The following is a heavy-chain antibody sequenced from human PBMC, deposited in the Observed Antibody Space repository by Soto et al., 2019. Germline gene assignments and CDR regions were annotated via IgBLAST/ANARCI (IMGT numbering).Heavy chain of an antibody. Sequence: GESLNSSSEAGGYSFTSSWISWVRHMPGKGLEGMGRIDPSDSDTNSSPSFQGHVTISADKSISTAYLQWSSQKAADTSMYYCARHSSSWYWWFDPWGQGTLVTVSS. CDR3: ARHSSSWYWWFDP. CDR2: IDPSDSDT. J-gene: IGHJ5*02. V-gene: IGHV5-10-1*01. CDR1: GYSFTSSW. D-gene: IGHD6-13*01.